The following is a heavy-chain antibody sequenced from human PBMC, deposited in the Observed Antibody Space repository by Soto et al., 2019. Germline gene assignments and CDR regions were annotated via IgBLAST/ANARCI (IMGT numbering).Heavy chain of an antibody. J-gene: IGHJ6*02. CDR3: AKGTVEYYGILTGYYLYYGMDV. Sequence: PGGSLRLSCAASGFTFSSYGMHWVRQAPGKGLEWVATISHDGSNKYYADSVKGRFAISRDNSQNTLYLQMNSLRAEDTAVHYCAKGTVEYYGILTGYYLYYGMDVWGQGTTVTVSS. V-gene: IGHV3-30*18. CDR2: ISHDGSNK. D-gene: IGHD3-9*01. CDR1: GFTFSSYG.